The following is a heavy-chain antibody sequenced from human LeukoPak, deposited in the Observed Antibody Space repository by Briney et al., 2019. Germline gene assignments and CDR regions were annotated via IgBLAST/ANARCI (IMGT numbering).Heavy chain of an antibody. Sequence: PGGSLRLSCAASGFTFSSYSMNWVRQTPGKGLEWVSFISSSSSNIYYADSVKGRFTISRDNSKNSLYLQMTSLRIEDTAFYYCAKDLGGRWLQPQPFDYWGQGTLVTVSS. V-gene: IGHV3-21*04. CDR3: AKDLGGRWLQPQPFDY. D-gene: IGHD5-24*01. CDR2: ISSSSSNI. CDR1: GFTFSSYS. J-gene: IGHJ4*02.